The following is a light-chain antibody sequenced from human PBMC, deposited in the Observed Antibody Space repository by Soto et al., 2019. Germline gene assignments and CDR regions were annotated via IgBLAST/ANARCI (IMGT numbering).Light chain of an antibody. CDR2: DAS. CDR1: HDVSSR. V-gene: IGKV3-15*01. CDR3: QHYTNWPRI. J-gene: IGKJ4*01. Sequence: EIVMTQSPVTLSVSPGERATLSCRASHDVSSRLAWYQQKPGQAPRLLIYDASTRATGLPARFSGSGSGTEFTLTISSLQAEDFAVYYCQHYTNWPRIFGGGTKVDIK.